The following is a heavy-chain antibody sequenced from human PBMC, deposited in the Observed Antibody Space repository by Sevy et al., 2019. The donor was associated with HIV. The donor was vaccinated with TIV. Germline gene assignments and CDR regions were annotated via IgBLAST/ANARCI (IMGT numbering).Heavy chain of an antibody. CDR3: ARGPSMDY. CDR2: ISKSGSDI. J-gene: IGHJ4*02. V-gene: IGHV3-21*01. Sequence: GSLRLSCAASGFNFNIYSLNWVRQSPGKGLQWVSLISKSGSDIFYADSVKGRFTISRDNAKNSLYLQMTSLRSDDTGVYFCARGPSMDYWGQGTLVTVSS. CDR1: GFNFNIYS.